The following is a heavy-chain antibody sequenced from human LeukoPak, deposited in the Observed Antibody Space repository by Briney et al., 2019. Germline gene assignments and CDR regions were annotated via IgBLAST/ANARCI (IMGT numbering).Heavy chain of an antibody. Sequence: PGRSLRLSCAASGFNFNDYGMHWVRPAPGKGLEWVSGITWNSASVCYAASLRGRFTISRDNAKNSLYLQMNRLRAEDTALYYCAKDLLPHQILLFSAYMDVWGKGTTVSVSS. CDR1: GFNFNDYG. J-gene: IGHJ6*03. CDR2: ITWNSASV. V-gene: IGHV3-9*01. D-gene: IGHD3-10*01. CDR3: AKDLLPHQILLFSAYMDV.